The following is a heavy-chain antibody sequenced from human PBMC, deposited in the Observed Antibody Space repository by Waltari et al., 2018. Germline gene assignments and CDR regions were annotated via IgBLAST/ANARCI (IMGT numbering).Heavy chain of an antibody. CDR2: IYYSGST. D-gene: IGHD3-22*01. J-gene: IGHJ4*02. V-gene: IGHV4-59*08. CDR1: GGSISSSY. Sequence: QVQLQESGPGLVKPSETLSLTCTVSGGSISSSYWSWIRQPPGKGLEWIGYIYYSGSTNYNPSLKSRVTISVDTSKNQFSLKLSSVTAADTAVYYCARGGYYDSSGYLIDYWGQGTLVTVSS. CDR3: ARGGYYDSSGYLIDY.